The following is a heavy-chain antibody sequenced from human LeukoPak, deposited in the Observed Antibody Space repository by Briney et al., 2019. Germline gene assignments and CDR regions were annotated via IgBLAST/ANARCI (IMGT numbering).Heavy chain of an antibody. CDR2: IYSGGST. CDR3: AYDSSGYSWYYFDY. V-gene: IGHV3-66*01. CDR1: GFTVSSNY. D-gene: IGHD3-22*01. Sequence: GGSLRLSCAASGFTVSSNYMSWVRQAPGKGLEWVSVIYSGGSTYYADSVKGRFTISRDNSKNTLYLQMNSLRAEDTAVYYCAYDSSGYSWYYFDYWGQGTLVTVSS. J-gene: IGHJ4*02.